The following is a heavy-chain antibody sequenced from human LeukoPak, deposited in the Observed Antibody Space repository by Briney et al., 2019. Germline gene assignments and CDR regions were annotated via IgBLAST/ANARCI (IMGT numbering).Heavy chain of an antibody. V-gene: IGHV3-21*01. J-gene: IGHJ4*02. CDR1: GFTFSTYS. CDR3: ASHFWNYYRIDY. D-gene: IGHD3-3*02. CDR2: ISGSGSCI. Sequence: GGSLRLPCAASGFTFSTYSMNWVRQAPGKGLEWVSSISGSGSCIYYADSVKGRFTISRDNAKNSLYLQMNSLGAEDTAIYYCASHFWNYYRIDYWGQGILVTVSS.